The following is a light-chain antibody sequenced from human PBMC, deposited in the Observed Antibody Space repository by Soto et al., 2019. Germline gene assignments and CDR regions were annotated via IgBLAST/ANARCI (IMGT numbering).Light chain of an antibody. CDR2: DAS. Sequence: EIVLTQSPGALSLSPGERATLSCRASQSVSGSYLAWYQQKPGQAPRLLIYDASNRAAGIPARFSGSGSGTDFTLTITSLEPEDFAVYYCQQRSNWPPYTFGQGTKLEIK. V-gene: IGKV3-11*01. J-gene: IGKJ2*01. CDR3: QQRSNWPPYT. CDR1: QSVSGSY.